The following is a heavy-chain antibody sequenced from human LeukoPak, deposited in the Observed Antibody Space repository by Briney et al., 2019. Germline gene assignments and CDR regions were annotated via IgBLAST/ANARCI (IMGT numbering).Heavy chain of an antibody. D-gene: IGHD5-12*01. CDR3: ARNLATRGYGMDV. CDR1: GGSISSGGYY. J-gene: IGHJ6*02. V-gene: IGHV4-31*03. Sequence: SETLSLTCTVSGGSISSGGYYWSWIRQHPGKGLEWIGYIYYSGSTFYNPSLKSRVTISVDTSKNQFSLKLSSVTAADTAVYYCARNLATRGYGMDVWGQGTTVTVSS. CDR2: IYYSGST.